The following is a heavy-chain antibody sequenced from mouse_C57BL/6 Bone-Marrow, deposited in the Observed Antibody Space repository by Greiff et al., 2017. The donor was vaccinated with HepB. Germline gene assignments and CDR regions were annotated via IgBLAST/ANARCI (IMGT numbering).Heavy chain of an antibody. CDR1: GFTFSSYG. J-gene: IGHJ1*03. CDR3: ARQRRSDYYGSSYPSYWYFDV. D-gene: IGHD1-1*01. V-gene: IGHV5-6*01. CDR2: ISSGGSYT. Sequence: EVQVVESGGDLVKPGGSLKLSCAASGFTFSSYGMSWVRQTPDKRLEWVATISSGGSYTYYPDSVKGRFTISRDNAKNTLYLQMSSLKSEDTAMYYCARQRRSDYYGSSYPSYWYFDVWGTGTTVTVSS.